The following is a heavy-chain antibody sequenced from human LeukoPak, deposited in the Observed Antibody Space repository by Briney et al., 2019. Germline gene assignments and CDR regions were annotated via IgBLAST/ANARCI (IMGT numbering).Heavy chain of an antibody. CDR1: GFTFSSYG. CDR2: ISYDGSNK. V-gene: IGHV3-30*18. D-gene: IGHD3-10*01. CDR3: AKDLTYGSGDP. Sequence: SGGSLRLSCAASGFTFSSYGMHWVRQAPGKGLEWVAVISYDGSNKYYADSVKGRFTISRDNSKNTLYLQMNSLRAEDTAVYYCAKDLTYGSGDPWGQGTLVTVSS. J-gene: IGHJ5*02.